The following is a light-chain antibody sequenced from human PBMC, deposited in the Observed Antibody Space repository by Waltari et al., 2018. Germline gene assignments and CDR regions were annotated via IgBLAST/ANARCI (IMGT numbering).Light chain of an antibody. CDR2: GIN. CDR3: CSYVTGGTLV. Sequence: QSALTQPASVSGSPGQSITISCTGTSSDVGNYHLVSWYQKNPVKAPQLIIYGINMRPSGISNRFSGSKSGNTASLTISGLQAEDEADYYCCSYVTGGTLVFGGGTRLTVL. J-gene: IGLJ2*01. V-gene: IGLV2-23*02. CDR1: SSDVGNYHL.